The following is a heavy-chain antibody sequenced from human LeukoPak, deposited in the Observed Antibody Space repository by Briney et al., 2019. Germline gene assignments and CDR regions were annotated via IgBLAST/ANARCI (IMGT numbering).Heavy chain of an antibody. V-gene: IGHV4-4*07. Sequence: SETLSLTCSVSHGSMNNYFWTWVRQPAGKGLEWIGRMYGSNSPTYNPSLTRRVTMSVDTSKNQFSLKLRSVTAPETAVYYWARGGSPDGGGQGTTVTVSS. CDR1: HGSMNNYF. CDR2: MYGSNSP. CDR3: ARGGSPDG. J-gene: IGHJ6*02. D-gene: IGHD3-16*01.